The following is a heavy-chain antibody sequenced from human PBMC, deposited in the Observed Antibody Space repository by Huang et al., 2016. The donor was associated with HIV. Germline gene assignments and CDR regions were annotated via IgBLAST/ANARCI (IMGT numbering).Heavy chain of an antibody. J-gene: IGHJ4*02. CDR3: ARDPRIQSWLNFFDY. CDR1: GFSISSYW. Sequence: EVQLVESGGGLVQPGGSLRLSCAASGFSISSYWMHWVRQAPGKGMGWVSRINSDGSSTIYADAVKGRFTISRDNAKNTLYLQMNSLRAEDTAVYYCARDPRIQSWLNFFDYWGQGTLVSVSS. V-gene: IGHV3-74*01. CDR2: INSDGSST. D-gene: IGHD3-22*01.